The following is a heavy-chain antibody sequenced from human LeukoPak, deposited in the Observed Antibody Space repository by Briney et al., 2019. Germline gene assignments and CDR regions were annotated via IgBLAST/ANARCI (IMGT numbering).Heavy chain of an antibody. J-gene: IGHJ6*03. Sequence: SETLSLTCTVSGDSISTSNSYWGWIRQPPGKGLEWIGSIYYSGNTYYNASLKSRVTISVDTSKNQFSLKLSSVTAADTAVYYCARSYGYSGSYYLQFYYYYYMDVWGKGTTVTVSS. CDR3: ARSYGYSGSYYLQFYYYYYMDV. CDR1: GDSISTSNSY. CDR2: IYYSGNT. D-gene: IGHD1-26*01. V-gene: IGHV4-39*01.